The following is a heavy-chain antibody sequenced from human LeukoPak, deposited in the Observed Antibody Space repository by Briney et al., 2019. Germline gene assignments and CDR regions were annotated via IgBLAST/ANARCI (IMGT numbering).Heavy chain of an antibody. CDR2: TYYRSEWYH. V-gene: IGHV6-1*01. CDR1: GDSISSNSAA. J-gene: IGHJ4*02. CDR3: ARDLPESGYYHFDY. Sequence: SQTLSLTCAISGDSISSNSAAWNWIRQSPSRGLEWLGRTYYRSEWYHDFAVSVTSRITISPDTSKNQFSLHLKSVTPDDTAVYYCARDLPESGYYHFDYWGQGTLVTVSS. D-gene: IGHD3-22*01.